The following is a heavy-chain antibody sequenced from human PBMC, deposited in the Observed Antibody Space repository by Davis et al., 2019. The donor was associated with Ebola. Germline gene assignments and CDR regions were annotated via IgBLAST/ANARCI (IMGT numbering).Heavy chain of an antibody. CDR1: GFTFDDYA. V-gene: IGHV3-9*01. J-gene: IGHJ4*02. CDR3: ARVNVVAAGSFDF. CDR2: ISWNGGSK. D-gene: IGHD6-13*01. Sequence: GGSLRLSCAASGFTFDDYAMHWVRQAPGKGLEWVSGISWNGGSKDYADSVKGRFTISRDNAKNSLYLQMNSLTSEDTALYYCARVNVVAAGSFDFWGQGTRVTVSA.